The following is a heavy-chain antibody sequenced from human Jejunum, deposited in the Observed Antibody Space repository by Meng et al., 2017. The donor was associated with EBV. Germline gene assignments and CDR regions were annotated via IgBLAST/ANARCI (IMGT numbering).Heavy chain of an antibody. CDR3: AREGLVGDLRYFDL. CDR2: INPNSGGA. CDR1: AYTFAGYY. J-gene: IGHJ2*01. D-gene: IGHD3-16*01. V-gene: IGHV1-2*06. Sequence: VERVESGAEVEKPGASVKVSCKASAYTFAGYYMHWVRQAPGQGLEWMGRINPNSGGANYAQKFQGRVTMTRDTSISTAYMELSRLRSDDTAVYYCAREGLVGDLRYFDLWGRGTLVTVSS.